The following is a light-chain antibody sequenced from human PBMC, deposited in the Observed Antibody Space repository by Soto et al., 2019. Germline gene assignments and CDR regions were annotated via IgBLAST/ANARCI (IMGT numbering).Light chain of an antibody. Sequence: EIVLTQSPATLSLSPGERANLSCRASQSVSSYLAWYQQKPGQAPRLLIYDASNRATGSPARFSGSGSGTDFTLTISSLEPEDFAVYYCQQRSNWPPYTFGQGTKLEIK. CDR1: QSVSSY. CDR2: DAS. J-gene: IGKJ2*01. V-gene: IGKV3-11*01. CDR3: QQRSNWPPYT.